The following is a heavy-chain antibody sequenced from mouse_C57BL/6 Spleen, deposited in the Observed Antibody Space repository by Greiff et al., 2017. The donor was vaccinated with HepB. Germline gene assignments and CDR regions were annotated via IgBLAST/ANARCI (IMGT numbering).Heavy chain of an antibody. CDR2: IDPENGDT. CDR1: GFNIQDDY. CDR3: TTWGYYYGSSHETY. D-gene: IGHD1-1*01. V-gene: IGHV14-4*01. Sequence: EVKLMESGAELVRPGASVKLSCTASGFNIQDDYMHWVKQRPEQGLEWIGWIDPENGDTEYASKFQGKATITADTSSNTAYLQLSSLTSEDTAVYYCTTWGYYYGSSHETYWGQGTLVTVSA. J-gene: IGHJ3*01.